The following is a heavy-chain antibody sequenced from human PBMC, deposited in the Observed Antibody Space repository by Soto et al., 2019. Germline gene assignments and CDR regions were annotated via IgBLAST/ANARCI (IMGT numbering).Heavy chain of an antibody. CDR3: ARRSGSIAVAGTRAFDI. CDR2: IIPILGTA. CDR1: GGTFSSYA. D-gene: IGHD6-19*01. J-gene: IGHJ3*02. Sequence: SVKVSCKASGGTFSSYAISWVRQAPGQGLEWMGGIIPILGTANYAQKFQGRVTITADESTSTAYMELSSLRSEDTAVYYCARRSGSIAVAGTRAFDIWGQVKMVTVSS. V-gene: IGHV1-69*13.